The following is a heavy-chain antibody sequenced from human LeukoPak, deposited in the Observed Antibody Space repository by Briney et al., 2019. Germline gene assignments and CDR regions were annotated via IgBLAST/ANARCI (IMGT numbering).Heavy chain of an antibody. D-gene: IGHD2-2*01. Sequence: ASVTVSCKASGYTFTAYYMHWVRQAPGQGLEWMGWINPNSGDTNYAQKFQGRVSMTRDTSISTAYMELSRLRSDDTAVYYCAREGYCTSSSCSLDYWGQGTLVTVSS. CDR2: INPNSGDT. CDR1: GYTFTAYY. J-gene: IGHJ4*02. V-gene: IGHV1-2*02. CDR3: AREGYCTSSSCSLDY.